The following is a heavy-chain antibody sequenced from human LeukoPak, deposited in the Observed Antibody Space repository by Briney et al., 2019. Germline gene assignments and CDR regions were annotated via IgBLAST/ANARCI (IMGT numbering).Heavy chain of an antibody. CDR3: VRQPPGVYDTTQNWFDP. J-gene: IGHJ5*02. Sequence: GESLKISCKVSGYSFPSYWITWVRQVPGKGLEWMGRIAPSDSYTNYNPSFEGHVTMSVEKSITTVYLQWSSLKASDTAVYYCVRQPPGVYDTTQNWFDPWGQGTLVTVSS. D-gene: IGHD3-22*01. V-gene: IGHV5-10-1*01. CDR1: GYSFPSYW. CDR2: IAPSDSYT.